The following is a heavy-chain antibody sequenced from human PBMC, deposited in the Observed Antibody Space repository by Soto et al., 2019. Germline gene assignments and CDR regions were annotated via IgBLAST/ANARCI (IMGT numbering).Heavy chain of an antibody. CDR2: IIPMLGMS. V-gene: IGHV1-69*02. CDR3: ATNYGSGSTHFDY. Sequence: QVPLVQSGAEVKKPGSPVRVSCTASGDTFNCYTISWVRQVPGQGPEWMGRIIPMLGMSNYAQKFQGRVTIMADKSTSTVYMNLSGLTSEDTAVYYCATNYGSGSTHFDYWGQGTLVTVSS. J-gene: IGHJ4*02. D-gene: IGHD3-10*01. CDR1: GDTFNCYT.